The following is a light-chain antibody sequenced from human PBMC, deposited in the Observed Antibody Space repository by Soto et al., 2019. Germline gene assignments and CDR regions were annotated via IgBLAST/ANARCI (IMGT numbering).Light chain of an antibody. CDR3: CSYAGSYNYV. J-gene: IGLJ1*01. CDR2: DVT. CDR1: TSDVGGYNY. Sequence: QSVLSQHRSVSGSPGQSVTISCTGTTSDVGGYNYVSWYQQHPGKAPKLIIFDVTKRPSGVPERFSGSKSGNTASLTISGLLAEDEADYYCCSYAGSYNYVFGTGTKSPS. V-gene: IGLV2-11*01.